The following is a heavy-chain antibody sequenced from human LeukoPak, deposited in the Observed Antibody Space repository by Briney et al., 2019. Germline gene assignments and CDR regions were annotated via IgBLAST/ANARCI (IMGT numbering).Heavy chain of an antibody. CDR2: IIPIFGTA. CDR1: GGTFSSYA. CDR3: ARDVTTYYYYYMGV. V-gene: IGHV1-69*05. Sequence: SVKVSCKASGGTFSSYAISWVQQAPGQGLEWMGRIIPIFGTANYAQKFQGRVTITTDESTSTAYMELSSLRSEDTAVYYCARDVTTYYYYYMGVWGKGTTVTVSS. D-gene: IGHD4-17*01. J-gene: IGHJ6*03.